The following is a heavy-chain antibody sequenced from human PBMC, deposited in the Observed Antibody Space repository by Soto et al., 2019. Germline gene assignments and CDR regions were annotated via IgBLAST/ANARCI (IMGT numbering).Heavy chain of an antibody. Sequence: SETLSLTCTVSGGSISSYYWSWIRQPPGKGLEWIGYIYYSGSTNYNPSLKSRVTISVDTSKNQFSLKLSSVTAADTAVYYCARRRIDFWSGYYYYYYMDVWGKGTTVTVSS. CDR1: GGSISSYY. D-gene: IGHD3-3*01. CDR2: IYYSGST. CDR3: ARRRIDFWSGYYYYYYMDV. J-gene: IGHJ6*03. V-gene: IGHV4-59*08.